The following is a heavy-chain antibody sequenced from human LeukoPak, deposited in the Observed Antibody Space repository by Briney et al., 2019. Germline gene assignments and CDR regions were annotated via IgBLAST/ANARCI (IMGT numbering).Heavy chain of an antibody. CDR2: INHSGST. J-gene: IGHJ4*02. V-gene: IGHV4-34*01. CDR1: GGSFSGYY. CDR3: ARSGPVDCSGGSCYEGY. D-gene: IGHD2-15*01. Sequence: PSETLSLTCAVYGGSFSGYYRSWIRQPPGKGLEWIGEINHSGSTNYSPSLKSRVTISVDTSKNQFSLKLSSVTAADTAVYYCARSGPVDCSGGSCYEGYWGQGTLVTVSS.